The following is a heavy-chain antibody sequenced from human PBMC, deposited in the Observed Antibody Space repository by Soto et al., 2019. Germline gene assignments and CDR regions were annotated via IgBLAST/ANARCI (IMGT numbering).Heavy chain of an antibody. Sequence: AASVKVSCKASGYTFTSYSMHWVRQAPGQRLEWMGWINAGNGNTKYSQKFQGRVTITRDTSASTAYMELSSLRSEDTAVYYSARDLGGWPDYWGQGTLVTVSS. CDR2: INAGNGNT. CDR1: GYTFTSYS. J-gene: IGHJ4*02. V-gene: IGHV1-3*01. CDR3: ARDLGGWPDY. D-gene: IGHD2-15*01.